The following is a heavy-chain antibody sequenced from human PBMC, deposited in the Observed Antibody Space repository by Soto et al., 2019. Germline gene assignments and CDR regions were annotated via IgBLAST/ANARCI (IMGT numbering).Heavy chain of an antibody. J-gene: IGHJ4*02. D-gene: IGHD2-2*01. CDR1: GGSINSYW. CDR3: ARDIGSYAYAEGY. Sequence: SETLSLTCSVSGGSINSYWWSWIRQPAGKGLEWIGRVYSSGTTDYNPSLNSRATMSVEASKNQFSLKLTSVTAADTAVYYCARDIGSYAYAEGYWGQGIQVTVSS. V-gene: IGHV4-4*07. CDR2: VYSSGTT.